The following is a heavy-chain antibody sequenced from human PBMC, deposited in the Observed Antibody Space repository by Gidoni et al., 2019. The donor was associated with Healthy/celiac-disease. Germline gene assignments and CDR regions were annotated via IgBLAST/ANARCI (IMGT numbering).Heavy chain of an antibody. J-gene: IGHJ6*04. D-gene: IGHD2-15*01. CDR2: IKHSGST. V-gene: IGHV4-34*01. CDR3: ARFVVVVATTPGYYYGMDV. Sequence: HVQLQQWGAGLWKPSVTLSLPSPVYRVSSSAYYWSWIRQPPGKGLEWIGEIKHSGSTKYNPSLKSRVTISVDTSKNQFSLKLSSVTAADTAVYYCARFVVVVATTPGYYYGMDVWGKGTTVTVSS. CDR1: RVSSSAYY.